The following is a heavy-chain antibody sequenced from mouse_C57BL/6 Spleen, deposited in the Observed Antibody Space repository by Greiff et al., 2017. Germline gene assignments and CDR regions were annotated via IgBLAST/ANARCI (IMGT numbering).Heavy chain of an antibody. CDR3: ARNYGSSLRGCFDY. Sequence: ESGPGLVKPSQSLSLTCSVTGYSITSGYYWNWIRQFPGNKLEWMCYISYDGSNNYNPSLKNRISITRDTSKNQFFLKLNSVTTEDTATYYCARNYGSSLRGCFDYWGQGTTLTVSS. CDR1: GYSITSGYY. J-gene: IGHJ2*01. V-gene: IGHV3-6*01. D-gene: IGHD1-1*01. CDR2: ISYDGSN.